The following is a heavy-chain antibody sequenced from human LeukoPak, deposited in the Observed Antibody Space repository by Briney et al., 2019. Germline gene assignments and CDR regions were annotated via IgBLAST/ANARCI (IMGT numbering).Heavy chain of an antibody. CDR2: ITNNGGRT. Sequence: GGSLRLSCAASGLTFSGYGMHWVRQAPGKGLEYVSAITNNGGRTYYADSVKGRFTISRDNSKNTLYLQMSSLRAEDTAVYYCVKEVSSSWQFDPWGQGTLVTVSS. CDR1: GLTFSGYG. CDR3: VKEVSSSWQFDP. V-gene: IGHV3-64D*09. D-gene: IGHD6-13*01. J-gene: IGHJ5*02.